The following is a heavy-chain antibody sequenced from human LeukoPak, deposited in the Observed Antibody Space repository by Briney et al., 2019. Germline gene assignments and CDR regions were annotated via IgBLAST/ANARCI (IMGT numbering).Heavy chain of an antibody. CDR3: AKKGSGTRAFDI. CDR2: ISGSGGST. V-gene: IGHV3-23*01. D-gene: IGHD1-1*01. CDR1: GFTFSSYA. J-gene: IGHJ3*02. Sequence: GGSLRFSCAASGFTFSSYAMSWVRQAPGKGLEWVSAISGSGGSTYYADSVKGRFTISRDNSKNTLYLQMNSLRAEDTAVYYCAKKGSGTRAFDIWGQGTMVTVSS.